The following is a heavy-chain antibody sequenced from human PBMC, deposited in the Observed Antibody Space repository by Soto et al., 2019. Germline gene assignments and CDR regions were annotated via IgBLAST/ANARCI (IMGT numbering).Heavy chain of an antibody. CDR1: GGTFSSYT. CDR3: ARNFGSGWTLDY. Sequence: QVQLVQSGAEVKKPGSSVKVSCKASGGTFSSYTISWVRQAPGQGLEWMGRIIPILGIANYAQKFQGRVTITADKSTSTAYMELSSLRSEDTAVYYCARNFGSGWTLDYWGQGTLVTVSS. D-gene: IGHD6-19*01. J-gene: IGHJ4*02. V-gene: IGHV1-69*02. CDR2: IIPILGIA.